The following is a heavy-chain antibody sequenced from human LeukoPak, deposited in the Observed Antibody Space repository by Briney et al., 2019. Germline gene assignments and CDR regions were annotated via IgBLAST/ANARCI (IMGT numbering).Heavy chain of an antibody. CDR1: GFTFSNYE. J-gene: IGHJ4*02. CDR3: ARVSGSACNFDT. Sequence: PGGSLRLSCAPSGFTFSNYEMNWVRQAPGKGLEWVSFISSSGVLIYYADSVKGRFTISRDNAKNSLYLQLNSLRVEDTAVYYWARVSGSACNFDTWGQGSLVTVPS. D-gene: IGHD1-26*01. V-gene: IGHV3-48*03. CDR2: ISSSGVLI.